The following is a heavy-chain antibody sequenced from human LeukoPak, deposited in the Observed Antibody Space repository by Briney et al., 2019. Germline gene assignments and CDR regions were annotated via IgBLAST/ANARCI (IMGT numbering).Heavy chain of an antibody. CDR1: GGSISSYY. D-gene: IGHD3-22*01. CDR3: ARRTYFYDSSGYYFDY. CDR2: IYYSGST. J-gene: IGHJ4*02. V-gene: IGHV4-59*01. Sequence: SETLSLTCTVSGGSISSYYWSWIQQPPGKGLECIGYIYYSGSTNYNPSLKSRVTISVDTSKNQFSLKLSSVTAADTAVYYCARRTYFYDSSGYYFDYWGQGTLVTVSS.